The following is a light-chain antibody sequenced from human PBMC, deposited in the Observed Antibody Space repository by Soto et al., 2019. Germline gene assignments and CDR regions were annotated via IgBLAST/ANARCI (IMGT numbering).Light chain of an antibody. CDR2: AAS. Sequence: IQMTXXXSXXSXSXGYTVTITCRASQGIRNDLGWYQQKPGKAPKSLIYAASSLQSGVPSRFSGSGSGTEFTLTISGLQPEDFATYYCLQHYYYPPWTFGQGTKVDIK. CDR3: LQHYYYPPWT. CDR1: QGIRND. J-gene: IGKJ1*01. V-gene: IGKV1-17*01.